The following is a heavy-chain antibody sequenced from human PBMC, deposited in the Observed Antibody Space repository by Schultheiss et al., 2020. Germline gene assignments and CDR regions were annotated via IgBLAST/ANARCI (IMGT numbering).Heavy chain of an antibody. CDR1: GGSFSGYY. J-gene: IGHJ4*02. CDR2: INHSGST. D-gene: IGHD2-15*01. CDR3: ARELCSGRTCYGSYYEY. Sequence: SETLSLTCAVYGGSFSGYYWSWIRQPPGKGLEWIGEINHSGSTNYNPSLKSRVTISVDTSKNQFSLKLSSVTAADTAVYYCARELCSGRTCYGSYYEYWGPGTVVTVSS. V-gene: IGHV4-34*01.